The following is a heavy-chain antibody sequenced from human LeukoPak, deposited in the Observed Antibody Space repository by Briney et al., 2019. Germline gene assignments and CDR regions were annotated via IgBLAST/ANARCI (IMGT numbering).Heavy chain of an antibody. CDR2: IIPIFGTA. D-gene: IGHD3-22*01. V-gene: IGHV1-69*13. CDR1: GGTFSSYA. Sequence: ASVKVSCKSSGGTFSSYAIIWVRQAPGQGLEWMGGIIPIFGTANYAQKFQGRVTITADESTSTAYMELSSLRSEDTAVYYCARLANYYDSSGYQGGIDYWGQGTLVTVSS. CDR3: ARLANYYDSSGYQGGIDY. J-gene: IGHJ4*02.